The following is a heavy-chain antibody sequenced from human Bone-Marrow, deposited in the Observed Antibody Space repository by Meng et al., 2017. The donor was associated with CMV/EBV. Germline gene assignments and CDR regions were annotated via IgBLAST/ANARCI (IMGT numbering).Heavy chain of an antibody. CDR1: GYTFTGYY. CDR3: ARGLGRKALKDAFDF. V-gene: IGHV1-2*02. J-gene: IGHJ3*01. Sequence: ASVKVSCKASGYTFTGYYMHWVRQAPGQGLEWMGWINANGGNTNYAQKFQGRVTMTRDKSINTAYMELSNLRSNDTAVYFCARGLGRKALKDAFDFWGRGTVVTVSS. D-gene: IGHD3-16*01. CDR2: INANGGNT.